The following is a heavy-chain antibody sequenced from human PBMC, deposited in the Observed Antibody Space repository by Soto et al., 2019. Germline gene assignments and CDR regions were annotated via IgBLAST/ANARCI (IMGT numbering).Heavy chain of an antibody. CDR1: GGSITSSSYS. D-gene: IGHD6-13*01. CDR3: ARHLPSIAAAGPNLWWFDP. Sequence: SETLSLTCAVSGGSITSSSYSWGWVRQPPGKGLEWIATFYYSENTHYNPSLKSRVTISVDTSKNQFSLKLSSVTAADTAVYYCARHLPSIAAAGPNLWWFDPWGQGTLVTVSS. J-gene: IGHJ5*02. V-gene: IGHV4-39*01. CDR2: FYYSENT.